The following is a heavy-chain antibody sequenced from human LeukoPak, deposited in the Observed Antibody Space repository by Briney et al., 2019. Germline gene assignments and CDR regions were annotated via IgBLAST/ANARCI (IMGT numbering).Heavy chain of an antibody. V-gene: IGHV1-69*04. CDR3: AREEITIFGVVNY. D-gene: IGHD3-3*01. J-gene: IGHJ4*02. Sequence: SVKVSCKASGGTFSSYAISWVRQAPGQGLEWMGRIIPILGIANYAQKFQGRVTITADKSASTAYMELSSLRSEDTAVYYCAREEITIFGVVNYWGQGTLVTVSS. CDR1: GGTFSSYA. CDR2: IIPILGIA.